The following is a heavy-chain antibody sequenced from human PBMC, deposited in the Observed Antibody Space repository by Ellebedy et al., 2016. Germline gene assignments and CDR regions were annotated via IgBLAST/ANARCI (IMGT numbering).Heavy chain of an antibody. J-gene: IGHJ4*02. V-gene: IGHV6-1*01. D-gene: IGHD4-23*01. Sequence: SQTLSLTCAISGDSVSSNSAAWNWFRQSPSRGLEWLGRTYYRSEWYNNYAVSVKSRITVNPDTSKNQFSLQLDSVTPEDTAVYYCTRDGGQSLGFFDYWGQGNLVTVSS. CDR2: TYYRSEWYN. CDR3: TRDGGQSLGFFDY. CDR1: GDSVSSNSAA.